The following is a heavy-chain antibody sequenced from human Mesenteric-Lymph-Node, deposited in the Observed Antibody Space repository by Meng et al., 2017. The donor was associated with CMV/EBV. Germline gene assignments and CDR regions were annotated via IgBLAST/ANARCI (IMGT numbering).Heavy chain of an antibody. Sequence: GESLKISCVVSGFTFSNAWMSWVRQAPGKGLEWVGRIKSKTDGGTTDYAAPVKGRFTISRDDSKNTLYLQMNSLKTEDTAVYYCTTDPPIWSGSYFDYWGQGTLVTVSS. J-gene: IGHJ4*02. CDR2: IKSKTDGGTT. CDR3: TTDPPIWSGSYFDY. CDR1: GFTFSNAW. V-gene: IGHV3-15*01. D-gene: IGHD3-3*01.